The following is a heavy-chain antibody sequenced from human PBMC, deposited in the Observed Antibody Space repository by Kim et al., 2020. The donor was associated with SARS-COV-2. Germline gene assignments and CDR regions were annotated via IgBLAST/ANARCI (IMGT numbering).Heavy chain of an antibody. V-gene: IGHV1-18*01. CDR3: ARTKATIGNWFDP. Sequence: YAQKLQGRVTMTTDTSTSTAYMELRSLRSDDTAVYYCARTKATIGNWFDPWGQGTLVTVSS. D-gene: IGHD5-12*01. J-gene: IGHJ5*02.